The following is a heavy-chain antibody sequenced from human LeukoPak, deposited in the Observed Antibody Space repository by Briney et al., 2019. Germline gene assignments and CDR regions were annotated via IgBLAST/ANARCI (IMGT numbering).Heavy chain of an antibody. D-gene: IGHD6-19*01. J-gene: IGHJ6*02. CDR3: ARAKWLAYYYYYYGMDV. Sequence: GGSLRLSCAASGFTFSSYAMHWVRQAPGKGLEWVAVISYDGSNKYYADSVKGRFTISRDNSKNTLYLQMSSLRAEDTAVYYCARAKWLAYYYYYYGMDVWGQGTTVTVSS. CDR2: ISYDGSNK. CDR1: GFTFSSYA. V-gene: IGHV3-30*04.